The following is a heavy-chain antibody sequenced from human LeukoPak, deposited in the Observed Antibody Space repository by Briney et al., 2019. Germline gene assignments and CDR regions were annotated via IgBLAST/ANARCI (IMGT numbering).Heavy chain of an antibody. CDR1: GYSISSGNY. V-gene: IGHV4-38-2*02. CDR3: ARVMDYYDGTGYPPPAAADY. J-gene: IGHJ4*02. Sequence: SETLSLTCTVSGYSISSGNYWGWIRQPPGKGLEWMGSIDHSGSIYYNPSLKSRVTISVDTSKNQFSLKVSSVTAADTAVYYCARVMDYYDGTGYPPPAAADYWGQGTLVTVSS. D-gene: IGHD3-22*01. CDR2: IDHSGSI.